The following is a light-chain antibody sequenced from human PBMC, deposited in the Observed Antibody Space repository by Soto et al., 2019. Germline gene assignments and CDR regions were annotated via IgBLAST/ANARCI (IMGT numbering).Light chain of an antibody. CDR3: HHYNNWPRWTLGQGNKVEIK. Sequence: EIVMTQSPATLSVSPGERATLSCRASQSVSSNLAWYQQKPGQAPSLLIYAASTRATGIPARFSGSGSGTEFTLSSRTLQYEDFAVYYCHHYNNWPRWTLGQGNKVEIKFGQGTKVEIK. J-gene: IGKJ1*01. CDR1: QSVSSN. V-gene: IGKV3-15*01. CDR2: AAS.